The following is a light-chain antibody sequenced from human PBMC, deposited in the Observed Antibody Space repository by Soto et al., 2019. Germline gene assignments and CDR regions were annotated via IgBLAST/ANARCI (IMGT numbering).Light chain of an antibody. V-gene: IGKV1-39*01. Sequence: DIQMTQSPSSLSASVGDRVTITCRASQSISSYLNWYQQDPWKAPKLLIYAASSLQSGVPSRFSGSGSWTDFTLTISSLQPEDFATYYCQQSYSTPFTFGPGTKVDIE. CDR1: QSISSY. CDR3: QQSYSTPFT. CDR2: AAS. J-gene: IGKJ3*01.